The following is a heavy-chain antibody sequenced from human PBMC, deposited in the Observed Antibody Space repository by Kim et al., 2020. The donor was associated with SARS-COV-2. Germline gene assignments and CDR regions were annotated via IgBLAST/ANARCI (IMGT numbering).Heavy chain of an antibody. CDR1: GYTFTSYG. V-gene: IGHV1-18*01. CDR3: ARGTRDLGYSSGWPSLDY. Sequence: ASVKVSCKASGYTFTSYGISWVRQAPGQGLEWMGWISAYNGNTNYAQKLQGRVTMTTDTSTSTAYMELRSLRSDDTAVYYCARGTRDLGYSSGWPSLDYWGQGTLVTVSS. D-gene: IGHD6-19*01. J-gene: IGHJ4*02. CDR2: ISAYNGNT.